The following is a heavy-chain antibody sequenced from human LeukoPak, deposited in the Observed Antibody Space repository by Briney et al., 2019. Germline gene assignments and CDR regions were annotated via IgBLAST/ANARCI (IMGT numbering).Heavy chain of an antibody. J-gene: IGHJ4*02. Sequence: PGGSLRLSCAASGFTFSSYEMNWVRQAPGKGLEWVSYISSSGSTIYYADSVKGRFTISRDNAKNSLYLQMNSLRAEDTAVYYCARVSGEYYDFWSCYYDSFDYWGQGTLVTVSS. CDR1: GFTFSSYE. CDR2: ISSSGSTI. V-gene: IGHV3-48*03. D-gene: IGHD3-3*01. CDR3: ARVSGEYYDFWSCYYDSFDY.